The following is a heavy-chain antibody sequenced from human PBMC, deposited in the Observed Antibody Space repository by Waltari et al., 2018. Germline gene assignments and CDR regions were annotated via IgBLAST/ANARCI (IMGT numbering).Heavy chain of an antibody. CDR3: VRDGGGGYNQIDF. CDR2: ISHDGNSK. Sequence: QVQLVESGGGVVQPGRSLSLPCAAPGFTCSDCAIHWVRQTPGKGLECVAVISHDGNSKHYADSAKGRFTISRDNAENTLFLQMNSLRTEDTAVYYCVRDGGGGYNQIDFWGQGTLVTVSS. V-gene: IGHV3-30-3*01. J-gene: IGHJ4*02. D-gene: IGHD3-16*01. CDR1: GFTCSDCA.